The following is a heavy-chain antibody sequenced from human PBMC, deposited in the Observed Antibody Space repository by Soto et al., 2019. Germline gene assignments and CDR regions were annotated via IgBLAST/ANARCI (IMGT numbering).Heavy chain of an antibody. CDR1: GYSFTSYW. D-gene: IGHD3-3*01. Sequence: PGESLKISCKGSGYSFTSYWIGWVRQMPGKGLEWMGIIYPGDSDTRYSPSFQGQVTISADKSVSTAYLQWSSLKASDTAMYYCARQVLDFCSGSPDWFDPWGQGTLVTVSS. CDR2: IYPGDSDT. CDR3: ARQVLDFCSGSPDWFDP. V-gene: IGHV5-51*01. J-gene: IGHJ5*02.